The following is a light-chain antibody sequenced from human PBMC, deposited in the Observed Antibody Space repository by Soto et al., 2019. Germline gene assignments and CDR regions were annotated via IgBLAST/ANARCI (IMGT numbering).Light chain of an antibody. CDR3: QQANSFPLT. V-gene: IGKV1-12*01. CDR2: TGS. Sequence: DIRMTQSPSSVSASVGDRVSITCRASQGISNWLAWYQQKPGRAPKLLIYTGSSLQSGVPSRFSGTGSGTDFTLTISSLQPEYVAPYYCQQANSFPLTFGGGTKVEIK. CDR1: QGISNW. J-gene: IGKJ4*01.